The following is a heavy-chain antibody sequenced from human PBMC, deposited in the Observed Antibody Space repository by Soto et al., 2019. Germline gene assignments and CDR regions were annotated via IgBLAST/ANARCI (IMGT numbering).Heavy chain of an antibody. D-gene: IGHD6-13*01. CDR3: ARDPYSSSWYGRYFDY. J-gene: IGHJ4*02. V-gene: IGHV3-30-3*01. Sequence: QVQLVESGGGVVQPGRSLRLSCAASGFTFSSYAMHWVRQAPGKGLEWVAVISYDGSNKYYADSVKGRFTISRDNSKNTLYLQMNSLRAEDTAVYYCARDPYSSSWYGRYFDYWGQGTLVTVSS. CDR1: GFTFSSYA. CDR2: ISYDGSNK.